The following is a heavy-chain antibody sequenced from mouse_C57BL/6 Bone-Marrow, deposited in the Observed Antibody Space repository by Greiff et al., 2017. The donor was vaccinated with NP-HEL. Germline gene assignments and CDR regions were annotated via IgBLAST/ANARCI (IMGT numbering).Heavy chain of an antibody. CDR3: AREPYYGSSHWYFDV. Sequence: VQLQQSGAELVKPGASVKMSCKASGYTFTSYWITWVKQRPGQGLEWIGDIYPGSGSTNYNEKFKSKATLTVDTSSSTAYMQLSSLTSEDSAVYYCAREPYYGSSHWYFDVWGTGTTVTVSS. D-gene: IGHD1-1*01. J-gene: IGHJ1*03. CDR2: IYPGSGST. V-gene: IGHV1-55*01. CDR1: GYTFTSYW.